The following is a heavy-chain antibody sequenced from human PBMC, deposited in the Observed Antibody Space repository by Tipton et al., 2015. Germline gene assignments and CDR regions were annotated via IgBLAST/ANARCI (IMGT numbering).Heavy chain of an antibody. Sequence: LRLSCTVPGGSIRSYYWSWIRQPPGKGLEWIGYIYYSGSTKYNPSVESRVTMSLDTSKNQFSLKLSSVTAADTAVYYCARGGGSSWYGWFDPWGQGRLVTVSS. V-gene: IGHV4-59*01. CDR1: GGSIRSYY. CDR2: IYYSGST. D-gene: IGHD6-13*01. CDR3: ARGGGSSWYGWFDP. J-gene: IGHJ5*02.